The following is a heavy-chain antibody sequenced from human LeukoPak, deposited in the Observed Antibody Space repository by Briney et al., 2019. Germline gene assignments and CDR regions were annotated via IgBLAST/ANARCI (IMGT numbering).Heavy chain of an antibody. CDR1: GGSIRSYY. J-gene: IGHJ4*02. Sequence: SETLSLTCTVSGGSIRSYYWSWIRQPPGKGLEWIGYIYYSGSTNYNPSLKSRVTISVDTSKNQFSLKLNSVTAADTAVYYCARHVTYMSNWYEFDSWGQGTLVTVSS. CDR3: ARHVTYMSNWYEFDS. CDR2: IYYSGST. V-gene: IGHV4-59*08. D-gene: IGHD1-1*01.